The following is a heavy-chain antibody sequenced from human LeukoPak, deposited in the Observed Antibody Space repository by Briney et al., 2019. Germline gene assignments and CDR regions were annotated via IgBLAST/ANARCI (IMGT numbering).Heavy chain of an antibody. D-gene: IGHD3-22*01. Sequence: PGGTLRLSCAASGFIFSDHGMAWVRQAPGKGLEWVSTISGSGGTTYYTDSVKGRFTISRDNSKNTLHLQLNSLRVEDTAIYYCADVHYDSRGDAFDVWGQGTMVTVSS. CDR1: GFIFSDHG. J-gene: IGHJ3*01. CDR3: ADVHYDSRGDAFDV. V-gene: IGHV3-23*01. CDR2: ISGSGGTT.